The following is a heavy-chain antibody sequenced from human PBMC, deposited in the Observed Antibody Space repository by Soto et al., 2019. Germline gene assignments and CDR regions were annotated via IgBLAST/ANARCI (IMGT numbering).Heavy chain of an antibody. CDR2: ISGSGGST. J-gene: IGHJ3*02. Sequence: PGGSLRLSCAASGFTFSSYAMSWVRQAPGKGLEWVSAISGSGGSTYYADSVKGRFTISRDNSKNTLYLQMNSLRAEDTAVYYCARGEKIAVAGKLSVFDIWGQGTMVTVSS. D-gene: IGHD6-19*01. V-gene: IGHV3-23*01. CDR3: ARGEKIAVAGKLSVFDI. CDR1: GFTFSSYA.